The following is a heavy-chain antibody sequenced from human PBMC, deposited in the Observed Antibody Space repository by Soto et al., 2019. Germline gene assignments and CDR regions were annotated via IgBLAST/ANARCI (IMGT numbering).Heavy chain of an antibody. J-gene: IGHJ3*02. CDR2: INPSGGST. V-gene: IGHV1-46*03. D-gene: IGHD1-1*01. Sequence: ASVKVSCKASGYTFTNYYMHWVRQAPGQGLEWMGIINPSGGSTSYAQKFQGRVTMTRDTSTSTVYMELSSLRSEDTAVYYCASSWNDVWAFDIWGQGTMVTVSS. CDR3: ASSWNDVWAFDI. CDR1: GYTFTNYY.